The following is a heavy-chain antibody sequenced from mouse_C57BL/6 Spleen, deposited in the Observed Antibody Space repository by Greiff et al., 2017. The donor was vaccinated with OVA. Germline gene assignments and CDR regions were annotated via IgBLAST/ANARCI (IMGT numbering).Heavy chain of an antibody. Sequence: VQLQQPGAELVMPGASVKLSCKASGYTFTDYYMNWVKQSHGKSLEWIGVINPYNGGTSYNQKFKGKATLTVDKSSSTAYMELNSLTSEDSAVYYCARDLGAYWGQGTLVTVSA. D-gene: IGHD4-1*01. CDR3: ARDLGAY. CDR1: GYTFTDYY. J-gene: IGHJ3*01. V-gene: IGHV1-19*01. CDR2: INPYNGGT.